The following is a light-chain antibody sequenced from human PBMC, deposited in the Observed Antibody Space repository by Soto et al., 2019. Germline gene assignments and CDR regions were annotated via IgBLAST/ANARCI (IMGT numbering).Light chain of an antibody. Sequence: DIEMTQSPSSLSASVGDRVTITCRASQRVSSYLNWYQQRPGKAPTLLIYATSNSQNPRFSGGGSETEFTLTITSLQPEDSATYYCQQSYSDRWTFGQGTKVEI. J-gene: IGKJ1*01. CDR3: QQSYSDRWT. CDR2: ATS. V-gene: IGKV1-39*01. CDR1: QRVSSY.